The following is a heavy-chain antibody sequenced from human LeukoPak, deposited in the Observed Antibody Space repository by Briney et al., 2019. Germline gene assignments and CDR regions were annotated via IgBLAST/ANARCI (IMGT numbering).Heavy chain of an antibody. Sequence: GGSLRLSCAASGFTFSHYAMSWVRQAPGKGLEWVSAISGNGDITYYTGSVKGRFTISRDNSKNTLYLQMNSLRAEDTAVYYCAKVTGGDMITYGGLDYWGQGTLVTVSS. CDR3: AKVTGGDMITYGGLDY. CDR2: ISGNGDIT. D-gene: IGHD3-16*01. CDR1: GFTFSHYA. J-gene: IGHJ4*02. V-gene: IGHV3-23*01.